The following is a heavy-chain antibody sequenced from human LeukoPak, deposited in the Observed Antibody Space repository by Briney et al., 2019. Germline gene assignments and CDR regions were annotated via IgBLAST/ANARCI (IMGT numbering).Heavy chain of an antibody. CDR1: GGSFSGYY. CDR2: INHSGST. V-gene: IGHV4-34*01. J-gene: IGHJ4*02. Sequence: PSETLSLTCAVSGGSFSGYYWSWIRQPPGKGLELDGEINHSGSTNYNPSLKSRVTVSVDTAKNQFSMKLSSVTAADTAVYYCERKVRIVVVPAATKYYFDYWGQGTLVTASS. CDR3: ERKVRIVVVPAATKYYFDY. D-gene: IGHD2-2*01.